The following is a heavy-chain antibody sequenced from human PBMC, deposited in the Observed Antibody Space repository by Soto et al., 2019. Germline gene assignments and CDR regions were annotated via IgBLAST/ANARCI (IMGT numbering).Heavy chain of an antibody. V-gene: IGHV4-30-4*01. Sequence: SETLSLTCTVSGGSINSGGYYWSWIRQPPGKGLEWIGFISYSGSTYYSLSLKSRVTISVDTSKNQFSLNLSFVTAADTAVYYCATMGTPATGLYYFDYWGQGTLVTVSS. D-gene: IGHD5-18*01. CDR1: GGSINSGGYY. CDR2: ISYSGST. J-gene: IGHJ4*02. CDR3: ATMGTPATGLYYFDY.